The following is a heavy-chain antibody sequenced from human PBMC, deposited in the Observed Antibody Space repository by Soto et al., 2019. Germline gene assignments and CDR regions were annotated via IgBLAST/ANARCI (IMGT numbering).Heavy chain of an antibody. V-gene: IGHV4-4*07. Sequence: SETLSLTCTVSGGSMSGYFWSWIRQSTGKGLEWIGRIYSSGNTNYSPSLKSRVTMSLDTSKNQFYLRLTSVTAADTALYYCARFSSGYNGRTDAFDIWGQGTMVTVSS. CDR3: ARFSSGYNGRTDAFDI. J-gene: IGHJ3*02. CDR2: IYSSGNT. CDR1: GGSMSGYF. D-gene: IGHD3-22*01.